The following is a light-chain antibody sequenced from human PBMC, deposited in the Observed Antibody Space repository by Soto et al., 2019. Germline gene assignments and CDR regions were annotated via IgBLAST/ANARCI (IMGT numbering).Light chain of an antibody. CDR2: DVH. Sequence: QYALTQPASVSGSPGQSITISCTGTSSDVGGSNYVPWYQQHPGKAPNLMIYDVHARPSVISTRFSDSTSGNTASLTISGLQAEDEADYYCSSYRRDGPLVFGGGTKLTVL. J-gene: IGLJ2*01. V-gene: IGLV2-14*01. CDR1: SSDVGGSNY. CDR3: SSYRRDGPLV.